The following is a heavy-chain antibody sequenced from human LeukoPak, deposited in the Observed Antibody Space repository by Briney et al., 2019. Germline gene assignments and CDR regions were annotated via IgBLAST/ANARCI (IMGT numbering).Heavy chain of an antibody. J-gene: IGHJ3*02. CDR3: THWDVVVAASYAFDI. CDR1: GFTFSNAW. V-gene: IGHV3-15*01. CDR2: IKRKTDGGTT. D-gene: IGHD2-15*01. Sequence: PGGSLRLSCAASGFTFSNAWVSWVRQAPGKGLEWVGRIKRKTDGGTTDYAAPVKGRFTTSTNDSKNTLYMQMNSLNTEETAVYYCTHWDVVVAASYAFDIWGQGTMVTISS.